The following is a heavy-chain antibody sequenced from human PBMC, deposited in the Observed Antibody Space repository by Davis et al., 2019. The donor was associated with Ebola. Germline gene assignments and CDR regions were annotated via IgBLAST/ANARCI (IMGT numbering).Heavy chain of an antibody. CDR3: ARLSVEMATDFDY. Sequence: PSETLSLTCTVSGGSISSYYWSWIRQPPGKGLEWIGSIYYSGSTYYNPSLKSRVTISVDTSKNQFSLKLSSVTAADTAVYYCARLSVEMATDFDYWGQGTLVTVSS. CDR2: IYYSGST. CDR1: GGSISSYY. V-gene: IGHV4-39*01. D-gene: IGHD5-24*01. J-gene: IGHJ4*02.